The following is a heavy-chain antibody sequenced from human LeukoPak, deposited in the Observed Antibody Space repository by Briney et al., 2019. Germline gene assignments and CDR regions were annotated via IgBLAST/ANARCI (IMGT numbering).Heavy chain of an antibody. CDR1: GFTFSSYD. J-gene: IGHJ5*02. D-gene: IGHD3-16*02. CDR3: ARALMITFGGVIAPPGDP. Sequence: GGSLRLSCAASGFTFSSYDMHWVRQATGKGLEWVSAIGTAGDTYYPGSVKGRFTISRENAKNSFYLQMNSLRAGDTAVYYCARALMITFGGVIAPPGDPWGQGTLVTVSS. CDR2: IGTAGDT. V-gene: IGHV3-13*01.